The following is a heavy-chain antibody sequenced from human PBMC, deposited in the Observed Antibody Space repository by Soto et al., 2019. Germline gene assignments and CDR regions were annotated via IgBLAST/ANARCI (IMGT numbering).Heavy chain of an antibody. CDR1: GFTFSSYA. CDR2: ISGSGGST. Sequence: PGGSLRLSCAASGFTFSSYAMSWVRQAPGKGLEWVSAISGSGGSTYYADSVKGRFTISRDNSKNTLYLQMNSLRAEDTAVYYCAKDGYCSGGSCPRSYYYYGMDVWGQGTTVTVSS. D-gene: IGHD2-15*01. CDR3: AKDGYCSGGSCPRSYYYYGMDV. V-gene: IGHV3-23*01. J-gene: IGHJ6*02.